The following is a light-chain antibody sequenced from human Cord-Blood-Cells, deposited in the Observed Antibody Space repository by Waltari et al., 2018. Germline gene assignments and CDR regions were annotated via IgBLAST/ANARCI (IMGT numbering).Light chain of an antibody. J-gene: IGLJ3*02. CDR3: CSYAGSSTFEV. CDR2: EGS. CDR1: SSDVGSYNL. Sequence: QSALTQPASVSGSPGQSITISCTGTSSDVGSYNLVSWYQQHPGKAPKLMIYEGSKRRSAVSNRFSGSKSGNTASLTISGLQAEDEADYYCCSYAGSSTFEVFGGGTKLTVL. V-gene: IGLV2-23*03.